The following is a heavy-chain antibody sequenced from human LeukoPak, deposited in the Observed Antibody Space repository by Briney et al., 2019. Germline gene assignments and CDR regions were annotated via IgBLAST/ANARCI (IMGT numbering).Heavy chain of an antibody. CDR2: ISGDGGST. Sequence: GGSLGLSCAAPGFIFHDYAIHWVRQAPGKGLEWVSLISGDGGSTFYADSVKGRFTISRDNSKNSLYLQMNSLRSDDTALYYCARESESSGWYDYWGQGTLVTVSS. J-gene: IGHJ4*02. CDR3: ARESESSGWYDY. D-gene: IGHD6-19*01. CDR1: GFIFHDYA. V-gene: IGHV3-43*02.